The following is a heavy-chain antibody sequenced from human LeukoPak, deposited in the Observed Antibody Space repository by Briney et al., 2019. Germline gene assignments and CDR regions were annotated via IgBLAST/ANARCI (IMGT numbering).Heavy chain of an antibody. V-gene: IGHV3-64*02. Sequence: GGSLRLSCAASGFTFSNYAMHWVRQAPGKGLQYVSDISSNGGSTYYADSVKGRFTISRDNSKNTLYLQMGSLRAEDMAVYYCARAKAYFFDYWGQGTLVTASS. CDR3: ARAKAYFFDY. J-gene: IGHJ4*02. CDR1: GFTFSNYA. CDR2: ISSNGGST.